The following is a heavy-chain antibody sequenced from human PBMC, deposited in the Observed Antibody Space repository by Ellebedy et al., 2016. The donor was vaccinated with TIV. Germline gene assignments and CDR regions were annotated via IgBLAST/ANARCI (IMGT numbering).Heavy chain of an antibody. J-gene: IGHJ5*02. D-gene: IGHD3-22*01. CDR3: AKDPAYDSSGDTWFDP. CDR1: GFPLSSYA. V-gene: IGHV3-23*01. CDR2: TSGSGGST. Sequence: GESLKIPCAAPGFPLSSYAISWVRQAPGKGLEWVSATSGSGGSTYYADSVKGRFTISRDNSKNTLYLQMNSLRAEDTAVYYCAKDPAYDSSGDTWFDPWGQGTLVTVSS.